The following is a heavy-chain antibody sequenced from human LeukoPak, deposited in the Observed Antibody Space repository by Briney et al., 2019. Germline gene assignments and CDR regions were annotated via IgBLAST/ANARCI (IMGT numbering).Heavy chain of an antibody. CDR1: GFTFSSYW. CDR2: INSDGSST. J-gene: IGHJ4*02. CDR3: ARASDEQWLADFDY. D-gene: IGHD6-19*01. V-gene: IGHV3-74*01. Sequence: GGSLRLSCAASGFTFSSYWMHWVRQAPGKGLVWVSRINSDGSSTSYADSVKGRFTISRDNAKNTLYLQMNSLRAEDTAVYYCARASDEQWLADFDYWGQGTLVTVSS.